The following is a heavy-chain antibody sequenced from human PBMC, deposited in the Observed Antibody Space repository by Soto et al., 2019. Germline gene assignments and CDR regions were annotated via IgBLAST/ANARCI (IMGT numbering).Heavy chain of an antibody. CDR3: AKDYGGYVGNWLES. CDR1: GFTFNNYA. Sequence: EVQLLESGGGVLQPGEFLRLSCAASGFTFNNYAMNWVRQAPGKGLEWVSAISGSGGSTYYADSVKGRFTISRDNSKNTLYLQMNSLRAEDTAVYYCAKDYGGYVGNWLESWGQGTLVTVSS. CDR2: ISGSGGST. V-gene: IGHV3-23*01. D-gene: IGHD5-18*01. J-gene: IGHJ5*01.